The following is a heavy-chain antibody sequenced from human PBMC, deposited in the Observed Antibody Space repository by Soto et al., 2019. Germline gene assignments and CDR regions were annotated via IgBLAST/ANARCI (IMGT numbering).Heavy chain of an antibody. V-gene: IGHV4-31*03. D-gene: IGHD3-16*02. CDR1: GGSISSGGYY. J-gene: IGHJ4*02. Sequence: QVQLQESGPGLVKPSQTLSLTCTVSGGSISSGGYYWSWIRQHPGKGLEWIGYIYYSGSTYYNPSLKSRVTISVDTSKNQFSLKLGSVTAADTAVYYCARDLDEGDYVWGSYRWGIFGYWGQGTLVTVSS. CDR2: IYYSGST. CDR3: ARDLDEGDYVWGSYRWGIFGY.